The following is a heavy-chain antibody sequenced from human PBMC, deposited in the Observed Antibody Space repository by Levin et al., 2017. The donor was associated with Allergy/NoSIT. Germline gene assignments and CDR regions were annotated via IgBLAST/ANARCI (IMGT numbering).Heavy chain of an antibody. CDR1: GYTFTSYY. J-gene: IGHJ3*02. V-gene: IGHV1-46*01. CDR2: INPSGGST. Sequence: ASVKVSCKASGYTFTSYYMHWVRQAPGQGLEWMGIINPSGGSTSYAQKFQGRVTMTRDTSTSTVYMELSSLRSEDTAVYYCARDPPQRGYSYISHGAAFDSWGQGTMVTVPS. D-gene: IGHD5-18*01. CDR3: ARDPPQRGYSYISHGAAFDS.